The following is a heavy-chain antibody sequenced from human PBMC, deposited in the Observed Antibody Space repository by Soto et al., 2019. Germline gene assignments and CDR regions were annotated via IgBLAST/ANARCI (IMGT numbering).Heavy chain of an antibody. V-gene: IGHV1-69*13. Sequence: ASVKVSCKASGGTFSSYAISWVRQAPGQGLEWMGGIIPIFGTANYAQKFQGRVTITADESTSTAYMELSSLRSEDTAVYYCARSSGNWNYAARAYYYYGMDVWGQGTRVTVSS. CDR3: ARSSGNWNYAARAYYYYGMDV. D-gene: IGHD1-7*01. J-gene: IGHJ6*02. CDR1: GGTFSSYA. CDR2: IIPIFGTA.